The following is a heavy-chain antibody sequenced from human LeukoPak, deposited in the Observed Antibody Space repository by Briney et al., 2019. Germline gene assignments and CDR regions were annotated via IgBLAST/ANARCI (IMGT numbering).Heavy chain of an antibody. Sequence: KPSETLSLTCTVSGGSISSSSYYWGWIRQPPGKGLEWIGSIYYSGSTYYNPSLKSRVTISVDTSKNQFSLKLSSVTAADTAVYYCARARGCTSCLNWFDPWGQGTLVTVSS. D-gene: IGHD2-2*01. J-gene: IGHJ5*02. CDR1: GGSISSSSYY. V-gene: IGHV4-39*01. CDR2: IYYSGST. CDR3: ARARGCTSCLNWFDP.